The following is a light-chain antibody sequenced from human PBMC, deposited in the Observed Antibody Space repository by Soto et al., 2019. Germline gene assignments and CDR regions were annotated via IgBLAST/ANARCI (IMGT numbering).Light chain of an antibody. CDR1: QSVDSKY. Sequence: IVLTQSPGTLSLSPGERATLSCWASQSVDSKYFAWYQQKPGQAPRLLIYSVSNRATGIPARFSGSGSGTDFSITISRLEPEDFAVYYCQQYESSPPSITFGQGTRLELK. J-gene: IGKJ5*01. V-gene: IGKV3-20*01. CDR3: QQYESSPPSIT. CDR2: SVS.